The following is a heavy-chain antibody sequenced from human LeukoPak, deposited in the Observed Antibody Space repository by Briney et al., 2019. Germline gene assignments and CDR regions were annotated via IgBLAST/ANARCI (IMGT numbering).Heavy chain of an antibody. Sequence: ASVNVSCKASGYTFTSYYMHWVRQAPGQGLEWMGVINPSSSSTSYARKFQGRVTMTRDTSTSTVYMELSSLRSEDTAVYYCARSRNDVYSSGIGDFWGQGTLVTLSS. D-gene: IGHD6-19*01. V-gene: IGHV1-46*01. J-gene: IGHJ4*02. CDR2: INPSSSST. CDR3: ARSRNDVYSSGIGDF. CDR1: GYTFTSYY.